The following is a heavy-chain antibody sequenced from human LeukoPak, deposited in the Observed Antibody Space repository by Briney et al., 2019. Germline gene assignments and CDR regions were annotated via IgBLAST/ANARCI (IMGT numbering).Heavy chain of an antibody. D-gene: IGHD6-6*01. J-gene: IGHJ4*02. CDR2: IYYSGST. CDR1: GGSISSYY. CDR3: VRNIYTSSYYFDY. Sequence: SETLSLTCTVSGGSISSYYWNWIRQPPGKGLEWIGYIYYSGSTNYNPSLKSRLTISIDTSKNQFSLKLNSMTAADMAVYYCVRNIYTSSYYFDYWGQGTLVTVSS. V-gene: IGHV4-59*01.